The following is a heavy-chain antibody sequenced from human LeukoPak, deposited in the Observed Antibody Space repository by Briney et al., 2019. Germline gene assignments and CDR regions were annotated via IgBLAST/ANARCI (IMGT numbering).Heavy chain of an antibody. Sequence: SETLSLTCTVSGYSISNDNHWGWIRQPPGKGLEWVGSIYHTGTTYYSPSLKSRVTISVDTSKNQFSLKLSSVTAADTAVYYCARRPWVGAADIWGQGTMVTVSS. J-gene: IGHJ3*02. CDR3: ARRPWVGAADI. CDR2: IYHTGTT. V-gene: IGHV4-38-2*02. D-gene: IGHD1-26*01. CDR1: GYSISNDNH.